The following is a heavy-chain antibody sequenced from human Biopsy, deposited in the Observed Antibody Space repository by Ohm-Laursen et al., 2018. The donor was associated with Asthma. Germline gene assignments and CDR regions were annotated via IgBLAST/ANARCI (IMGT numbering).Heavy chain of an antibody. CDR3: ARDGGGAAASP. Sequence: PSETLSLTCTVSGGSISSGGYYWSWIRQHPGKGLEWIGYIYYSGSTYYNPSLESRVIISVDMSKNQFSLNLSSVTAADTAVYYCARDGGGAAASPWGQGTLVTVSS. J-gene: IGHJ5*02. CDR2: IYYSGST. V-gene: IGHV4-31*03. D-gene: IGHD2-2*01. CDR1: GGSISSGGYY.